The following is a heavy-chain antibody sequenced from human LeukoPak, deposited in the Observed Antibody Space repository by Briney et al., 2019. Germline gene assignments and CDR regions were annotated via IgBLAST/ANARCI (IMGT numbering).Heavy chain of an antibody. CDR2: IYHTGST. CDR3: ARLQYCSGTSCYWFDP. CDR1: GGSISSGLYS. D-gene: IGHD2-2*01. V-gene: IGHV4-30-2*01. J-gene: IGHJ5*02. Sequence: SETLSLTCDVSGGSISSGLYSWSWIRQPLGKGLEWIGYIYHTGSTYYNPSLKSRVTISVDTSKDQFSLRLSSVTAADTAVYYCARLQYCSGTSCYWFDPWGQGTQVTASS.